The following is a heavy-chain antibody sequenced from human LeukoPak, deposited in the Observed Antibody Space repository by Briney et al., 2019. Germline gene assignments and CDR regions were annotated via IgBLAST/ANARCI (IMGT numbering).Heavy chain of an antibody. Sequence: SETLSPTSTLSGGSTSVTDYYWDWLRQTPGEGLEWIGSINYSGYAYFSTFLMSRVTISVDTSRKQFCLRVTSVGAAYTGIYYFARHWSTGRNWFDPWGQGTMVTVSS. J-gene: IGHJ5*02. CDR2: INYSGYA. CDR3: ARHWSTGRNWFDP. CDR1: GGSTSVTDYY. D-gene: IGHD3-3*01. V-gene: IGHV4-39*01.